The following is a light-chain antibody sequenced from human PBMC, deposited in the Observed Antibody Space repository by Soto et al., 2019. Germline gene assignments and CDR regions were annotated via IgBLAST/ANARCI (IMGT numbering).Light chain of an antibody. CDR2: GAS. CDR3: QHYGRSPPSWT. Sequence: EIVLTQSPGTLSLSPGERLTLSCRASQSVSGSYLAWYQQKPGQAPRLLIYGASSRATGIPDRFSGSGSGTDFTLTISRLEPEDFAVYYCQHYGRSPPSWTFGQGTEVEIK. V-gene: IGKV3-20*01. CDR1: QSVSGSY. J-gene: IGKJ1*01.